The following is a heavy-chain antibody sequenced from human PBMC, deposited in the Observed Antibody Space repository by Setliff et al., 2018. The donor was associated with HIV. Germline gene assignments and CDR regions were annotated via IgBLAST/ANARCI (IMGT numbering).Heavy chain of an antibody. V-gene: IGHV1-69*13. Sequence: SVKVSCKASGGTFSNYAISWVRQAPGQGLEWMGGIIPIFGSTKYAQKFQGRVMITADESTSTADMELSSLRSEDTAVYYCARERITMIVRWFDPWGQGTLVTVSS. CDR3: ARERITMIVRWFDP. J-gene: IGHJ5*02. CDR1: GGTFSNYA. D-gene: IGHD3-22*01. CDR2: IIPIFGST.